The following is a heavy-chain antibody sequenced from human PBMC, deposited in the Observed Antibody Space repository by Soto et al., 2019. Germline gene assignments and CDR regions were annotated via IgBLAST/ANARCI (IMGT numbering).Heavy chain of an antibody. V-gene: IGHV3-30*18. D-gene: IGHD3-10*01. CDR2: ISYDGSNK. CDR3: AKDLITMVRGVIIRPVHYYGMDV. CDR1: GFTFSSYG. J-gene: IGHJ6*02. Sequence: AGGSLRLSCAASGFTFSSYGMHWVRQAPGKGLEWVAVISYDGSNKYYADSVKGRFTISRDNSKNTLYLQMNSLRAEDTAVYYCAKDLITMVRGVIIRPVHYYGMDVWGQGTTVTVSS.